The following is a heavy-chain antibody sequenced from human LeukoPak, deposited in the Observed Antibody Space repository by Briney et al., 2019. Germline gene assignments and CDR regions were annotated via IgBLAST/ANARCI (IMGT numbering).Heavy chain of an antibody. V-gene: IGHV3-15*01. Sequence: GGSLRLSCAASGFTFSNAWMSWVRQAPGKGLEWVGRIKSKIDGGTTDYAAPVKGRFAISRDDSKNMVYLQMNSLKTEDAAVYYCATVGYCSNGICQGGDYWGQGALVTVSS. J-gene: IGHJ4*02. CDR3: ATVGYCSNGICQGGDY. CDR1: GFTFSNAW. CDR2: IKSKIDGGTT. D-gene: IGHD2-8*01.